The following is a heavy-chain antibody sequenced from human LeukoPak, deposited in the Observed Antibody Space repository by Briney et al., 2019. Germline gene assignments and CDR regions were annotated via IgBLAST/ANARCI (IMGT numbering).Heavy chain of an antibody. CDR2: IWNDGNKK. J-gene: IGHJ4*02. V-gene: IGHV3-33*06. CDR3: AKPTGPYYYDSPNYFDY. D-gene: IGHD3-22*01. Sequence: GGSLRLSCAASGFIFSTYGMHWVRQAPGKGLEWVAVIWNDGNKKYYADSVKGRFTISRDNSKNTLHLQMNSLRAEDTAVYYCAKPTGPYYYDSPNYFDYWGQGTLVTVSS. CDR1: GFIFSTYG.